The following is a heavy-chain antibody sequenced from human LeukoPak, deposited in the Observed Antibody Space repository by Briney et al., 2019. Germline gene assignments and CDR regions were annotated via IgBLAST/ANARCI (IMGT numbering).Heavy chain of an antibody. V-gene: IGHV1-69*05. CDR1: GGTFSSYA. CDR3: ARQVFSYYYMDV. D-gene: IGHD2-21*01. J-gene: IGHJ6*03. CDR2: IIPIFGTA. Sequence: SSVKVSCKASGGTFSSYAISWVRQAPGQGLEWMGGIIPIFGTANYAQKFQGRVTITTDESTSTAYMELRSLRSDDTAVYYCARQVFSYYYMDVWGKGTTVTVSS.